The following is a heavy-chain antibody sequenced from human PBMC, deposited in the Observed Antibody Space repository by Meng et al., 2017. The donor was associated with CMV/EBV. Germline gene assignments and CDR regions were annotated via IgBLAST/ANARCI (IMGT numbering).Heavy chain of an antibody. CDR1: GLTFSSYR. Sequence: GGLLRLSCAASGLTFSSYRMSWVRQAPGKGLEWVANIKQDGSEKYYVDSVKGRFTISRDNAKNSLYLQMNSLRAEDTAVYYCARDLPLYQYYGSEISYYYYYGMDVWGQGTTVTVSS. J-gene: IGHJ6*02. CDR2: IKQDGSEK. D-gene: IGHD3-10*01. V-gene: IGHV3-7*01. CDR3: ARDLPLYQYYGSEISYYYYYGMDV.